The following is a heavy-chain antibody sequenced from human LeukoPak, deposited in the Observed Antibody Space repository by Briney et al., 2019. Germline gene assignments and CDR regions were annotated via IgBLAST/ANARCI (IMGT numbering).Heavy chain of an antibody. V-gene: IGHV3-23*01. CDR1: GFTFSSHG. J-gene: IGHJ1*01. CDR2: ISPSGGIT. CDR3: AKDGSRAWDIGFQH. Sequence: PGGSLRLSCAASGFTFSSHGMNWVRQAPGKGLEWVSGISPSGGITYYTDSVKGRFTISRDNSKNTLYLQMNSLRAEDTAVYYCAKDGSRAWDIGFQHWGQGTLVTVSS. D-gene: IGHD2-15*01.